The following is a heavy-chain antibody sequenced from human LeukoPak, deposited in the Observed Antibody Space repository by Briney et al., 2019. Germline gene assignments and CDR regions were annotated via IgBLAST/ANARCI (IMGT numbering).Heavy chain of an antibody. D-gene: IGHD3-3*01. V-gene: IGHV5-51*01. Sequence: GESLKISCKGSRYTFSSYWIGWVRQMPGKGLEWMGIIYPGDSDTRYSPSLQGQVTISVDTSIGTAYLQWSSLKASDTAIYYCARQNDFRLDYWGQGTLVTVSS. J-gene: IGHJ4*02. CDR2: IYPGDSDT. CDR1: RYTFSSYW. CDR3: ARQNDFRLDY.